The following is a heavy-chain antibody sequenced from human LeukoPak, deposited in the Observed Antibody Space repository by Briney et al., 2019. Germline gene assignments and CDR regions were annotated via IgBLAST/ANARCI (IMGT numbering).Heavy chain of an antibody. D-gene: IGHD5-12*01. J-gene: IGHJ4*02. Sequence: ASVKVSCKASGYTFINYGVTWVRQAPGQGLEWMGWISASNGNTDYAQKLQGRVTMTTETSTSTAYMELRSLRSDDTAVYYCARALSRGYSGYDYGLGYWGQGTLVTVSS. V-gene: IGHV1-18*01. CDR1: GYTFINYG. CDR3: ARALSRGYSGYDYGLGY. CDR2: ISASNGNT.